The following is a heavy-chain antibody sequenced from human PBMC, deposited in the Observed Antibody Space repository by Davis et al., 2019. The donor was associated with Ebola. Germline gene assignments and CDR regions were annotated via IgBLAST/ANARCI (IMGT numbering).Heavy chain of an antibody. CDR2: MFHSGET. Sequence: MPSETLSLTCAVSGVSISSNDWWSWVRQPPGKGLEWIGEMFHSGETNYNPSLNSRVTISVDKSKNQFSLNLKSVTAADTAVYYCVKLLSPYGMDVWGEGTTVTVSS. J-gene: IGHJ6*04. V-gene: IGHV4-4*02. CDR3: VKLLSPYGMDV. CDR1: GVSISSNDW. D-gene: IGHD2-15*01.